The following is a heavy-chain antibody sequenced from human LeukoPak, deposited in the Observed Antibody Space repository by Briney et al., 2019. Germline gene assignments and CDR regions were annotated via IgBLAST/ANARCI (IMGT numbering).Heavy chain of an antibody. V-gene: IGHV3-30-3*01. CDR3: ARLVGWNYDY. J-gene: IGHJ4*02. CDR2: ISYDGSSR. D-gene: IGHD1-1*01. CDR1: GFTFSTYA. Sequence: GGSLRLSCAASGFTFSTYAMHWVRQAPGKGLDWVADISYDGSSRSYADSVRGRFIISRDNSKSTLYVEMNSLRAEDTAVYYCARLVGWNYDYWGQGTLVAVSS.